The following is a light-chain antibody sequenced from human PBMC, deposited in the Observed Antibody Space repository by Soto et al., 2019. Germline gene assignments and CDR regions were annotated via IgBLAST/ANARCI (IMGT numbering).Light chain of an antibody. CDR3: QQYNNSPT. Sequence: EIVVTQSPATLSVSPGGRATLSCRASQSVSSNLAWYQQKPGQAPRLLIYGASTRATGIPARFSGSGSGTEFTLTISSLQSEDFAVYYCQQYNNSPTFGQGTKVDIK. J-gene: IGKJ1*01. V-gene: IGKV3-15*01. CDR1: QSVSSN. CDR2: GAS.